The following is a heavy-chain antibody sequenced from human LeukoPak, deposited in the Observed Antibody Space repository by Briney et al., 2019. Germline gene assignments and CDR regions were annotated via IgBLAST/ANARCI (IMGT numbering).Heavy chain of an antibody. D-gene: IGHD1-14*01. Sequence: RASVKGSCKASGYTFTSYYMHWVRQAPGQGLEWMGIINASGGDTSYAQKFQGRLTMTRDTSTNTVYMELTSLRSEDTAVYYCAREVMDNLRFDYWGQGTLVTVSS. CDR2: INASGGDT. CDR1: GYTFTSYY. J-gene: IGHJ4*02. CDR3: AREVMDNLRFDY. V-gene: IGHV1-46*01.